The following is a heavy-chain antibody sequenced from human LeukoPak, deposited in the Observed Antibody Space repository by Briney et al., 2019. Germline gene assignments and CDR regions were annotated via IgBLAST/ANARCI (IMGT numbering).Heavy chain of an antibody. V-gene: IGHV1-69*05. Sequence: ASVKVSCKASGGTFSSYAISWVRQAPGQGLEWMGGIIPIFGTANYARRFQGRVTITTDESTSTAYMELSSLRSEDTAVYYCARADDYDILTGYIYWGQGTLVTVSS. CDR1: GGTFSSYA. D-gene: IGHD3-9*01. CDR3: ARADDYDILTGYIY. J-gene: IGHJ4*02. CDR2: IIPIFGTA.